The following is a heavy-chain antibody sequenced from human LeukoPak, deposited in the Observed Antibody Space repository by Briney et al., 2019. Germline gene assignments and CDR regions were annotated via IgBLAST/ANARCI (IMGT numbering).Heavy chain of an antibody. J-gene: IGHJ4*02. D-gene: IGHD6-25*01. Sequence: GGSLRLSCAASGFTFSDYAMTWVRQAPGKGLEWVSAISGSGGSTYYADSVKGRFTISRDNSKNTLYLQMNSLRAEDTTVYYCAKATAKYYFDYWGQGTLVTVSS. CDR3: AKATAKYYFDY. CDR2: ISGSGGST. CDR1: GFTFSDYA. V-gene: IGHV3-23*01.